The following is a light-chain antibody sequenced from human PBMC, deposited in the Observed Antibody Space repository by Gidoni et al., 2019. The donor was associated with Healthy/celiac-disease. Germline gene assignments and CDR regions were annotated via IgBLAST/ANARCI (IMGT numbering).Light chain of an antibody. J-gene: IGKJ1*01. CDR3: QQYNSYSQT. CDR2: KAS. V-gene: IGKV1-5*03. CDR1: QSISSW. Sequence: IQMTQSPSTLSASVGDRVTIPCRASQSISSWLAWYPQKPGKAPKLLIYKASSLESGVPSRFSGSGSGTEFTLTISSLQPDDFATYYCQQYNSYSQTFGQGTKVEIK.